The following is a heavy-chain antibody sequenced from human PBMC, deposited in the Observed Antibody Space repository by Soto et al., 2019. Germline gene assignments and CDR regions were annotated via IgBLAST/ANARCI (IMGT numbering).Heavy chain of an antibody. J-gene: IGHJ6*02. CDR1: GFTFSSYG. V-gene: IGHV3-33*01. CDR2: IWYDGSNK. D-gene: IGHD6-13*01. Sequence: PGGSLRLSCAASGFTFSSYGMHWVRQAPGKGLEWVAVIWYDGSNKYYADSVKGRFTIPRDNSKNTLYLQMNSLRAEDTAVYYCARGEQLVPHYYYYGMDVWGQGTTVTVSS. CDR3: ARGEQLVPHYYYYGMDV.